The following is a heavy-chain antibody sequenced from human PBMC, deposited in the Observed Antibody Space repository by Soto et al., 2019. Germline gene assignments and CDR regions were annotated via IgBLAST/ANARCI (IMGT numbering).Heavy chain of an antibody. J-gene: IGHJ4*02. CDR1: GFTFSSYW. CDR2: SNSDGSST. Sequence: EVQLVESGGDLVQPWGSLRVSCAASGFTFSSYWMHWVRQAPGKGLVWVSRSNSDGSSTGYASSVEGRFTIFRDNAKKTLYLQMHSLRGDDTAVSYYARECLRSLYSGGDCVWGTGFDYWEQGIFVTVS. CDR3: ARECLRSLYSGGDCVWGTGFDY. V-gene: IGHV3-74*01. D-gene: IGHD2-21*02.